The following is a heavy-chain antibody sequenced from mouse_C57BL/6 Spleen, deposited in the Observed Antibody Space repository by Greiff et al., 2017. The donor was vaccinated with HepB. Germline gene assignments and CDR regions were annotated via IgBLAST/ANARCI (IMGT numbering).Heavy chain of an antibody. CDR3: TRTYYGDDGAWFAY. D-gene: IGHD2-9*01. J-gene: IGHJ3*01. CDR2: ISSGGDYI. CDR1: GFTFSSYA. V-gene: IGHV5-9-1*02. Sequence: EVHLVESGEGLVKPGGSLKLSCAASGFTFSSYAMSWVRQTPEKRLEWVAYISSGGDYIYYADTVKGRFTISRDNARNTLYLQMSSLKSEDTAMYYCTRTYYGDDGAWFAYWGQGTLVTVSA.